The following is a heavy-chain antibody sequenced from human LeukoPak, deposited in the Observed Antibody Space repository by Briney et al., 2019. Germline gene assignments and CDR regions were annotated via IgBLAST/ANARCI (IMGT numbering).Heavy chain of an antibody. CDR3: AKSGIWWLRVDY. V-gene: IGHV3-30*18. J-gene: IGHJ4*02. Sequence: GGSLRLSCAASGFTFSSYGMHWVRQAPGKGLEWVAVISYDGSNRYYADSVKGRFTISRDNSKNTLYLQMSSLRAEDTAVYYCAKSGIWWLRVDYWGQGTLVTVSS. D-gene: IGHD5-12*01. CDR2: ISYDGSNR. CDR1: GFTFSSYG.